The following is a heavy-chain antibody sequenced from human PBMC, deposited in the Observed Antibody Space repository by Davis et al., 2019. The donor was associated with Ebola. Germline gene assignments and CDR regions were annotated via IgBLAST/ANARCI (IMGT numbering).Heavy chain of an antibody. CDR1: GFTFSPYS. J-gene: IGHJ6*02. CDR2: ISSSSSYI. Sequence: GESLKISCAASGFTFSPYSMNWVRQAPGKGLEGVSSISSSSSYIYYADSVKGRFTISRDNAKKSLSLQMNSLRAEDTAVYYCARVVAGPGMDVWGQGTTVTVS. V-gene: IGHV3-21*01. CDR3: ARVVAGPGMDV. D-gene: IGHD6-19*01.